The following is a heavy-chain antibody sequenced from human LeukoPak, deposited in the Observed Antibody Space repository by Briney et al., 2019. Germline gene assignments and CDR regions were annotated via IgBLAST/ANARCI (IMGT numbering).Heavy chain of an antibody. CDR3: AREVNSGFDS. CDR1: GIAFNYA. V-gene: IGHV3-64*01. CDR2: ISGNGGST. D-gene: IGHD2/OR15-2a*01. Sequence: GSLRLSCAASGIAFNYAMYWVRQAPGKALEYVAGISGNGGSTYYANSVKGRFSISRDNSKSTLYLQMGSLRVEDMAVYYCAREVNSGFDSWGQGTLVTVSS. J-gene: IGHJ5*01.